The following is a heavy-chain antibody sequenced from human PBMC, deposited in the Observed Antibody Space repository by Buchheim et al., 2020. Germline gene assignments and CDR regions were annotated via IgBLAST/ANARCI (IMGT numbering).Heavy chain of an antibody. J-gene: IGHJ6*02. CDR2: IIPILGIA. CDR1: GGTFSSYT. CDR3: ARDFGITIFGVPYGMDV. Sequence: QVQLVQSGAEVKKPGSSVKVSCKASGGTFSSYTISWVRQAPGQGLEWMGRIIPILGIANYAQKFQGRVTITADKSTSTAYMELSSLRSEDTAVYYCARDFGITIFGVPYGMDVWGQGTT. V-gene: IGHV1-69*08. D-gene: IGHD3-3*01.